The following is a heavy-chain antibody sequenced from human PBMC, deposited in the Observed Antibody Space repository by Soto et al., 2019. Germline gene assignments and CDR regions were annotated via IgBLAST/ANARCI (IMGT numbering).Heavy chain of an antibody. V-gene: IGHV3-23*01. CDR1: GFTFSSYA. J-gene: IGHJ6*02. Sequence: PGGSLRLSCAASGFTFSSYAMSWVRQAPGKGLEWVSAISGSGGSTYYADSVKGQFTISRDNSKNTLYLQMNSLRAEDTAVYYCAKDRRPRPIVGAKKDDYYYGMAVWGQGTTVTVSS. D-gene: IGHD1-26*01. CDR2: ISGSGGST. CDR3: AKDRRPRPIVGAKKDDYYYGMAV.